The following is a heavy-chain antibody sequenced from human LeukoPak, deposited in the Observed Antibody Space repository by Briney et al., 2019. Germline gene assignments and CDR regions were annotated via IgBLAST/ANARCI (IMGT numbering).Heavy chain of an antibody. V-gene: IGHV1-3*04. J-gene: IGHJ5*01. Sequence: ASVKVSCKASGYTFTSYAMHWVRQAPGQRLEWMGWLNTANGNTRYSQKFQGRVIISRDTSASTAYMELNSLRSEDTAVYYCARDPYDKSGYYLNWFDSWGQGTLVTVSS. CDR1: GYTFTSYA. CDR2: LNTANGNT. D-gene: IGHD3-22*01. CDR3: ARDPYDKSGYYLNWFDS.